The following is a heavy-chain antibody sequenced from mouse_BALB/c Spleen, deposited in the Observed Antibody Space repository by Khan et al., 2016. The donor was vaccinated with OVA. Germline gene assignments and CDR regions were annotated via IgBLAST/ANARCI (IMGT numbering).Heavy chain of an antibody. CDR2: INPSNGGS. D-gene: IGHD2-1*01. CDR3: ARSGYGNPFAY. J-gene: IGHJ3*01. V-gene: IGHV1S81*02. Sequence: QVQLQQSGAELVKPGASVKISCKASGYTFTSYYMYWVKQRPGQGLEWIGGINPSNGGSHFNEKFKSKATLTVDKSSSTAYMQFSSLTSEDSAVYYCARSGYGNPFAYWGQVTLVTVSA. CDR1: GYTFTSYY.